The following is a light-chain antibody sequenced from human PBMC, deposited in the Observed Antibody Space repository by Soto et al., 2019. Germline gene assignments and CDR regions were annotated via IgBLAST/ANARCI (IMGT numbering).Light chain of an antibody. Sequence: EIVMTQSPATLSVSPGERATLSCRASQSVNSNLAWYQQKPGQAPRLLIYGASTRATGIPARFSGSGSGTEFTLTISRLEPEDFAVYYCQQYGSSGTFGQGTKVEIK. CDR3: QQYGSSGT. V-gene: IGKV3-15*01. CDR1: QSVNSN. CDR2: GAS. J-gene: IGKJ1*01.